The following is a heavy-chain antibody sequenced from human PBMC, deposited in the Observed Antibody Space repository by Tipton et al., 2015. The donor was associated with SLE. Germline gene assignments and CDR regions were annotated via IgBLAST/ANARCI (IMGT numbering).Heavy chain of an antibody. CDR1: GFTFGDYA. CDR2: IRSKAYGGTT. Sequence: SLRLSCTASGFTFGDYAMSWVRQAPGKGLEWVGFIRSKAYGGTTEYAASVKGRFTISRDDSKSIAYLQMNSLKTEDTAVYYCTRGLRIAARRYNWFDPWGQGTLVTVSS. D-gene: IGHD6-6*01. CDR3: TRGLRIAARRYNWFDP. J-gene: IGHJ5*02. V-gene: IGHV3-49*04.